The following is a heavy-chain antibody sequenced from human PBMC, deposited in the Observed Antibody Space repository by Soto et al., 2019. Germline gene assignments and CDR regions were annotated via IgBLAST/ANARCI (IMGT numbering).Heavy chain of an antibody. CDR2: ISAYNGNT. D-gene: IGHD2-2*01. V-gene: IGHV1-18*01. CDR3: ARLYCISSTCYLGMDV. CDR1: GYTFTSYG. J-gene: IGHJ6*02. Sequence: QVQLVQSGAEVKKPGASVKVSCKASGYTFTSYGISWVRQAPGQGLEWMGWISAYNGNTNYVQKLQGRVTMTTDTSTRTAYMELRSLRSDDTAVYYCARLYCISSTCYLGMDVWGQGTTVTVSS.